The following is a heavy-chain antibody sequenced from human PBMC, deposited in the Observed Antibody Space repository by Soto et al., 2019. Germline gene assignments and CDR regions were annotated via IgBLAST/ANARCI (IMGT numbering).Heavy chain of an antibody. CDR1: VFTFSSYS. V-gene: IGHV3-21*01. D-gene: IGHD5-18*01. Sequence: PGGSLRLSCAASVFTFSSYSMKLVRQSPGKGLEWVSSISSSSSYIYYADSVKGRFTISRDNAKNSLYLQMNSLRAEETAVYYCAREAHVDTAMVIWFEPWGQGTMVTVSS. J-gene: IGHJ5*02. CDR3: AREAHVDTAMVIWFEP. CDR2: ISSSSSYI.